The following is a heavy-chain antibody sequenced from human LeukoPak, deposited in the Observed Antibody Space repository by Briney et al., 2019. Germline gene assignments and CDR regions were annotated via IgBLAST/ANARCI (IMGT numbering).Heavy chain of an antibody. J-gene: IGHJ6*03. CDR2: IKSKTDGGTT. CDR1: GFTFSNAW. D-gene: IGHD5/OR15-5a*01. Sequence: PGASLRLSCAASGFTFSNAWMSWVRQAPGKGLEWVDRIKSKTDGGTTDYAAPVKGRFTISRDDSKNTVYLQMNSLKTEDTAVYYGATHSVRRTPVPSTYYMDVWGKGTTVTVSS. V-gene: IGHV3-15*01. CDR3: ATHSVRRTPVPSTYYMDV.